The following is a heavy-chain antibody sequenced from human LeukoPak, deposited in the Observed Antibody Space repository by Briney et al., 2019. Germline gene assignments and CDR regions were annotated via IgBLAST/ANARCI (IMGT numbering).Heavy chain of an antibody. CDR2: INAGNGNT. V-gene: IGHV1-3*01. J-gene: IGHJ4*02. CDR1: GYTFTSYA. Sequence: ASVKVSCKASGYTFTSYAMHWVRQAPGQRLEWMGWINAGNGNTKYSQEFQGRVTITRDTSASTAYMELSSLRSEGTAVYYCASHVWGSYRPPYFDYWGQGTLVTVSS. CDR3: ASHVWGSYRPPYFDY. D-gene: IGHD3-16*02.